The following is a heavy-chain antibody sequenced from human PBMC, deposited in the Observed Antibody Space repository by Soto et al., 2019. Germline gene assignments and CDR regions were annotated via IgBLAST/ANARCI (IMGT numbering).Heavy chain of an antibody. D-gene: IGHD6-13*01. Sequence: GGSLRLSCAASRFTFSSYAMHWVRQAPGKGLEWVAVISYDGSNKYYADSVKGRFTISRDNSKNTLYLQMNSLRAEDTAVYYCARGHLFIAAAGPAFDYWGQGTLVTVSS. CDR2: ISYDGSNK. V-gene: IGHV3-30-3*01. CDR3: ARGHLFIAAAGPAFDY. CDR1: RFTFSSYA. J-gene: IGHJ4*02.